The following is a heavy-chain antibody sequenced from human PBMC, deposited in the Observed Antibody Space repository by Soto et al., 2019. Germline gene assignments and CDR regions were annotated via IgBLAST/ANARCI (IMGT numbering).Heavy chain of an antibody. CDR2: INPNSGGT. D-gene: IGHD1-26*01. V-gene: IGHV1-2*04. Sequence: ASVKVSCKASGYTFTGYYMHWVRQAPGQGLEWMGWINPNSGGTNYAQKFQGWVTMTRDTSISTAYMELSRLRSDDTAVYYCARGKKSGSYFDAFDIWGQGTMVTVSS. CDR1: GYTFTGYY. J-gene: IGHJ3*02. CDR3: ARGKKSGSYFDAFDI.